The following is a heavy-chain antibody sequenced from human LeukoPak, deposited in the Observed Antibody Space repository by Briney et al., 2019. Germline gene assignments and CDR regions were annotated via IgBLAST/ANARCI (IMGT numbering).Heavy chain of an antibody. V-gene: IGHV3-15*01. D-gene: IGHD3-22*01. J-gene: IGHJ5*02. CDR1: GFTFSSYA. CDR3: TTDPYYDSSGYYH. CDR2: IKSKTDGGAT. Sequence: PGGSLRLSCAASGFTFSSYAMSWVRQAPGKGLEWVGRIKSKTDGGATDYAAPVKGRFTISRDDSKNTLYLQMNSLKTEDTAVYYCTTDPYYDSSGYYHWGQGTLVTVSS.